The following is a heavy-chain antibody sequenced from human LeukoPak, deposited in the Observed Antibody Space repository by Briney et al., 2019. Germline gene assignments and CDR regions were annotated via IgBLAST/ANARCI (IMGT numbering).Heavy chain of an antibody. CDR2: ISAYNGNT. Sequence: GASVKVSCKASGYTFTSYGISWVRQAPGQGLEWMGWISAYNGNTNYAQKLQGRVTMTTDTSTSTAYMELRSLRSDDTAVYYCARCVVPVAITVGAYYYYMDVWGKGTTVTVSS. D-gene: IGHD2-2*02. V-gene: IGHV1-18*01. J-gene: IGHJ6*03. CDR3: ARCVVPVAITVGAYYYYMDV. CDR1: GYTFTSYG.